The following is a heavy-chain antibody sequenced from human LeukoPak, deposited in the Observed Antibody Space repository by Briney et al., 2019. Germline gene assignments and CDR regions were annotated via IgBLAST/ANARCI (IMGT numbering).Heavy chain of an antibody. J-gene: IGHJ3*02. D-gene: IGHD3-10*01. V-gene: IGHV6-1*01. CDR2: TYYMSNWYN. CDR1: GDSISSSSFT. CDR3: ARAHMIRARQFDASDI. Sequence: SQTLSLSCAISGDSISSSSFTWNWIRQSPSRGLERLGRTYYMSNWYNDYAVSVKSRLIINPDTSKNQFSLHLNFVTPEDTAVYYCARAHMIRARQFDASDIWGQGTIVTVSS.